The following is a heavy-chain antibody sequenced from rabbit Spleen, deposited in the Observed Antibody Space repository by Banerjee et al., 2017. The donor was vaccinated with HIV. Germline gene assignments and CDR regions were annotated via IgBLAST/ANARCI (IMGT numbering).Heavy chain of an antibody. Sequence: QEQLVESGGGLVQPGGSLKLSCKASGFDFSNYGVSWVRQAPGKGLEWIGYIEPIFGNTYYANWVNGRFTISSHNAQNTLYLQLSSLTAADTATYFCVRDQAGDADYYSLWGPGTLVTVS. CDR3: VRDQAGDADYYSL. D-gene: IGHD2-1*01. V-gene: IGHV1S47*01. CDR1: GFDFSNYG. J-gene: IGHJ4*01. CDR2: IEPIFGNT.